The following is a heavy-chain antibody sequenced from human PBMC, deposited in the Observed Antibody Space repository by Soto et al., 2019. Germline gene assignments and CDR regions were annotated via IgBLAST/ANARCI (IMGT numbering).Heavy chain of an antibody. D-gene: IGHD3-3*01. J-gene: IGHJ4*02. V-gene: IGHV3-23*01. CDR2: ISGSGGST. Sequence: GGSLRLSCAASGFTFSSYAMSWVRQAPGKGLEWVSAISGSGGSTYYADSVKGRFTISRDNSKNTLYLQMNSLRAEDTAVYYCAKTPASGDFWSGYYAIDNYFDYWGQGTLVTVSS. CDR3: AKTPASGDFWSGYYAIDNYFDY. CDR1: GFTFSSYA.